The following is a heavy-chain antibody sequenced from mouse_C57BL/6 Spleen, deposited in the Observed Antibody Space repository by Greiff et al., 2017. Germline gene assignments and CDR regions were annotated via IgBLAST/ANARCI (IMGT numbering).Heavy chain of an antibody. J-gene: IGHJ2*01. D-gene: IGHD2-1*01. CDR3: TTSYGNYDY. CDR1: GFNIKDDY. CDR2: IDPENGDT. V-gene: IGHV14-4*01. Sequence: VQLQQSGAELVRPGASVTLSCTASGFNIKDDYMHWVKQRPEQGLEWIGWIDPENGDTEYASKFQGKATITADTSSNTAYLQLSSLTSEDTAVYYCTTSYGNYDYWGQGTTLTVSS.